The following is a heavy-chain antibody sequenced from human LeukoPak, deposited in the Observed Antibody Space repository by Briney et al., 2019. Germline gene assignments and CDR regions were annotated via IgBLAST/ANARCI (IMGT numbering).Heavy chain of an antibody. J-gene: IGHJ6*03. CDR3: ARAGSQPRDYYYMDV. D-gene: IGHD1-14*01. V-gene: IGHV4-39*07. CDR1: GGSISSSSYY. Sequence: SETLSLTCTVSGGSISSSSYYWGWIRQPPGKGLGWIGSIYYSGSTYYNPSLKSRVTISVDTSKNQFSLKLSSVTAADTAVYYCARAGSQPRDYYYMDVWGKGTTVTVSS. CDR2: IYYSGST.